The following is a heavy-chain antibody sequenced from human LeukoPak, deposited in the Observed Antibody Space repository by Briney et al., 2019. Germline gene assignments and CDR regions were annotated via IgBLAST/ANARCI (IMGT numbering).Heavy chain of an antibody. CDR2: ISHNGNVN. CDR3: ARGGGLDV. D-gene: IGHD3-16*01. J-gene: IGHJ6*02. CDR1: GFTFSSYW. Sequence: GGSLRLSCAASGFTFSSYWMNWARQAPGKGLEWAASISHNGNVNYYVDSAKGRFTISRDNAKNSLYLQMSNLRAEDTAVYFCARGGGLDVWGQGATVTVSS. V-gene: IGHV3-7*03.